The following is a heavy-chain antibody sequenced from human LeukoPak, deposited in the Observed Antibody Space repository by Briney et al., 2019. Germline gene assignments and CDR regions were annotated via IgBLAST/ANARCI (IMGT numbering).Heavy chain of an antibody. CDR1: GFTFSDYY. D-gene: IGHD6-19*01. J-gene: IGHJ4*02. Sequence: PGGSLRLSCAASGFTFSDYYMSWIRQAPGKGLEWVSCISSSGSIIYYADSVKGRFTISRDNAKNSLYLQMNSLRVEDTAVYYCAREAAVAGTDYWGQGTLVTVSS. V-gene: IGHV3-11*01. CDR2: ISSSGSII. CDR3: AREAAVAGTDY.